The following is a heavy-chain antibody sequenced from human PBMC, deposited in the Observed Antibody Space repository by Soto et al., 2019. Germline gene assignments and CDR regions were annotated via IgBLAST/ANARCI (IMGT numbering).Heavy chain of an antibody. J-gene: IGHJ4*02. CDR2: ISAHNGNT. V-gene: IGHV1-18*01. CDR1: GYTFTSYG. D-gene: IGHD1-1*01. CDR3: ARGRYGDY. Sequence: QVHLVQSGAEVKKPGASVKVSCKASGYTFTSYGITWVRQAPGQGLEWMGWISAHNGNTDYAQKLQGRVIVTRDTSTSTAYMELRSFISEDTAVYYCARGRYGDYWGQGALVTVSS.